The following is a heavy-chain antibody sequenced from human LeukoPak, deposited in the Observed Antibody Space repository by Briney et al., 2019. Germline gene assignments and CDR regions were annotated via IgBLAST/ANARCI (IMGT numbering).Heavy chain of an antibody. CDR1: GYTFTSYG. D-gene: IGHD3-10*01. J-gene: IGHJ5*02. Sequence: ASVKVSCKASGYTFTSYGISWVRQAPGRGLEWMGWISAYNGNTNYAQKLQGRVTMTTDTSTSTAYMELRSLRSDDTAVYYCASTHYYGSGGIRFDPWGQGTLVTVSS. CDR3: ASTHYYGSGGIRFDP. V-gene: IGHV1-18*01. CDR2: ISAYNGNT.